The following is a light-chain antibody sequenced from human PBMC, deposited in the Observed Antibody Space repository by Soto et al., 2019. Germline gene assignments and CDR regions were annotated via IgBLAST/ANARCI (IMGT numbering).Light chain of an antibody. CDR3: CSYAGSYTFV. J-gene: IGLJ1*01. CDR1: SSDVGVYNY. V-gene: IGLV2-11*01. CDR2: DVS. Sequence: QSALTQPRSVSGSRGQSVTISCTGTSSDVGVYNYVSWYQRYPGKAPKIMIYDVSKRPSGVPDRFSGSKSDNTASLTISGLQAEDEADYYCCSYAGSYTFVFGIGTKV.